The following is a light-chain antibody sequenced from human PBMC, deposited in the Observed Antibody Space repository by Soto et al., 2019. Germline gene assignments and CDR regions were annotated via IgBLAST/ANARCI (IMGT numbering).Light chain of an antibody. CDR2: DAS. CDR3: QQYNSYPFT. J-gene: IGKJ2*01. CDR1: QSISSW. V-gene: IGKV1-5*01. Sequence: DIQMTQSPSTLSASVGDRVTITCRVSQSISSWLAWYQQKPGKAPKLLIYDASSVESGVSSRFSGSGSGTDFTLTISSLQPDDFATYYCQQYNSYPFTFGQGTKLEIK.